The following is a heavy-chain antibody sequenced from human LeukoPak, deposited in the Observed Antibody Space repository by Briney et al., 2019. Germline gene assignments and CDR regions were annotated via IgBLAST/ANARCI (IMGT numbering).Heavy chain of an antibody. CDR1: GFTFSNXW. CDR2: XXXXXXGXTT. CDR3: TXWGSYVWGSYRLAFDI. Sequence: GSLRLSCAASGFTFSNXWMNWVXQAPGXXXXXXXXXXXXXXGXTTDYAXXXXXXXXXSXXDSKNTLYXQMNSLKTEDTAVYYXTXWGSYVWGSYRLAFDIWGQGTMVTVSS. V-gene: IGHV3-15*07. D-gene: IGHD3-16*02. J-gene: IGHJ3*02.